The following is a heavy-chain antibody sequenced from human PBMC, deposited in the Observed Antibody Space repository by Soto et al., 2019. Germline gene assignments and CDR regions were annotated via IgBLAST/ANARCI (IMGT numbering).Heavy chain of an antibody. J-gene: IGHJ4*02. CDR2: ISYDGSNK. V-gene: IGHV3-30*18. Sequence: GGSLRLSCAASGFTFSIYGMHWVRQAPGKGLEWVAVISYDGSNKYYADSVKGRFTISRDNSKNTLYLQMNSLRAEDTAVYYCAKDRGTGYSSGFFDYWGQGTLVTVSS. CDR3: AKDRGTGYSSGFFDY. D-gene: IGHD6-19*01. CDR1: GFTFSIYG.